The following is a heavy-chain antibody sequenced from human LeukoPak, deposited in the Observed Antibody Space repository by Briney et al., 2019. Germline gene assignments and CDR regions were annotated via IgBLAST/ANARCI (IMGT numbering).Heavy chain of an antibody. CDR2: IYYSGST. Sequence: PSETLSLTCTVSGGSISSYYWSWIRQPAGKGLEWIGSIYYSGSTYYNPSLKSRVTISVDTSKNQFSLKLSSVTAADTAVYYCARDISGYLDYWGQGTLVTVSS. V-gene: IGHV4-4*07. J-gene: IGHJ4*02. CDR1: GGSISSYY. D-gene: IGHD3-22*01. CDR3: ARDISGYLDY.